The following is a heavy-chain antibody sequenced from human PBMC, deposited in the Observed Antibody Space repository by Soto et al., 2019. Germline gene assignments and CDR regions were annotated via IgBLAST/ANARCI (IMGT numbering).Heavy chain of an antibody. J-gene: IGHJ4*02. V-gene: IGHV3-23*01. CDR2: ISGSGAGT. Sequence: PGGSLRLSCAASGFSLRISVMSWALQAPGKGLEWVSSISGSGAGTYYADSVKGRFTVSRDNSKNTVYLQMTSLRAEDTAVYYCAKDMPAAGPLDFWGQGTLVTVSS. CDR1: GFSLRISV. D-gene: IGHD6-13*01. CDR3: AKDMPAAGPLDF.